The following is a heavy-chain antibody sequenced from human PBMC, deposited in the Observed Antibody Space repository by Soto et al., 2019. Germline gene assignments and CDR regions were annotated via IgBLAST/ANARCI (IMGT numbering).Heavy chain of an antibody. CDR3: ARGWSFYDTTGFDY. V-gene: IGHV4-61*01. CDR1: GGSVSSGSYY. D-gene: IGHD3-22*01. CDR2: IYYSGST. Sequence: QVQLQESGPGLVKPSETLSLTCTVSGGSVSSGSYYWSWIRQPPGKGLEWIGYIYYSGSTNYNPSLKSRVTISVDTSKHQFSLKLSSVTAADTAVYYCARGWSFYDTTGFDYWGQGTLVTVSS. J-gene: IGHJ4*02.